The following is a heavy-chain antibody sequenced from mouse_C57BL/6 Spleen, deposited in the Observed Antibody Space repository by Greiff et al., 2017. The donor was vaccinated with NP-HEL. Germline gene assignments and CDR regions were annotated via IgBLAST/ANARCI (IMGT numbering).Heavy chain of an antibody. D-gene: IGHD1-1*01. CDR2: INPSNGGT. CDR3: ARSHYYGSSYVAWFAY. J-gene: IGHJ3*01. CDR1: GYTFTSYW. V-gene: IGHV1-53*01. Sequence: QVQLKQPGTELVKPGASVKLSCKASGYTFTSYWMHWVKQRPGQGLEWIGNINPSNGGTNYNEKFKSKATLTVDKSSSTAYMQLSSLTSEDSAVYYCARSHYYGSSYVAWFAYWGQGTLVTVSA.